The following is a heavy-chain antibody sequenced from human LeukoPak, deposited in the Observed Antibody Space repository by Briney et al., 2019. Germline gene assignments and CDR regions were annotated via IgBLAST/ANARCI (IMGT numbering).Heavy chain of an antibody. V-gene: IGHV3-15*01. D-gene: IGHD1-26*01. CDR3: TLLGERWELLGDYYYMDV. Sequence: GGSLRLSCAASEFTFSNAWMSWVRQAPGKGLEWVGRIKSKTDGGTTDYAAPVEGRFTISRDDSKNTLYLQMNSLKTEDTAVYYCTLLGERWELLGDYYYMDVWGKGTTVTVSS. J-gene: IGHJ6*03. CDR2: IKSKTDGGTT. CDR1: EFTFSNAW.